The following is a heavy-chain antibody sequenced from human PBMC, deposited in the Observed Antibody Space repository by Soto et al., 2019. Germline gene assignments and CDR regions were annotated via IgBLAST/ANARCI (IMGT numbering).Heavy chain of an antibody. Sequence: ASVKVSCKASGYTFTSYAMHWVRQAPGQRLEWMGWINAGNGNTKYSRKFQGRVAITRDTSASTAYMELSSLRSEDTAVYYCGRDRYYDFWSGYYTGIWFDPWGQGTLVTVSS. D-gene: IGHD3-3*01. CDR1: GYTFTSYA. CDR2: INAGNGNT. V-gene: IGHV1-3*01. J-gene: IGHJ5*02. CDR3: GRDRYYDFWSGYYTGIWFDP.